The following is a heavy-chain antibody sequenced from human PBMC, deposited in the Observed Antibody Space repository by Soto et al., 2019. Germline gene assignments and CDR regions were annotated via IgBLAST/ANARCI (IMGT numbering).Heavy chain of an antibody. Sequence: PGGSLRLSCAASGFTFSSYSMNWVRQAPGKGLEWVSSISSSSSYIYYADSVKGRFTISRDNAKNSLYLQMNSLRAEDTAVYYCARDHGVFESRYFNYWGQGTLVTVSS. CDR3: ARDHGVFESRYFNY. D-gene: IGHD3-9*01. V-gene: IGHV3-21*01. CDR2: ISSSSSYI. J-gene: IGHJ4*02. CDR1: GFTFSSYS.